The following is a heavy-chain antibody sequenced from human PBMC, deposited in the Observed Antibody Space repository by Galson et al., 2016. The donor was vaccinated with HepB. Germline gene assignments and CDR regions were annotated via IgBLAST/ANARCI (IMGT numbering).Heavy chain of an antibody. V-gene: IGHV3-30*04. Sequence: SLRLSCAASGFTFTSYPIHWVRQAPGKGLEWVGVTSFDGSRVYYAESVDGRFTISRDNSQNTVYLQMHNLKTEDKALYYCASGFCASISCPLGHYWGQGAQVTVSS. CDR1: GFTFTSYP. D-gene: IGHD1-14*01. CDR3: ASGFCASISCPLGHY. J-gene: IGHJ4*02. CDR2: TSFDGSRV.